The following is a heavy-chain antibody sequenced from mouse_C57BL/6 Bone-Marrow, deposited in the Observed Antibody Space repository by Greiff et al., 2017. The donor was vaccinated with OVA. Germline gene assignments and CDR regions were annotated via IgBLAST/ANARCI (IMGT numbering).Heavy chain of an antibody. CDR1: GYSFTDYN. J-gene: IGHJ3*01. D-gene: IGHD1-1*01. CDR3: ARTDYGSSYTAWFAY. V-gene: IGHV1-39*01. CDR2: INPNYGTT. Sequence: VQLQQSGPELVKPGASVKISCKASGYSFTDYNMNWVKQSNGKSLEWIGVINPNYGTTSYNQKFKGKATLTVDQSSSTAYMQLNSLTSEDSAVYYCARTDYGSSYTAWFAYWGQGTLVTVSA.